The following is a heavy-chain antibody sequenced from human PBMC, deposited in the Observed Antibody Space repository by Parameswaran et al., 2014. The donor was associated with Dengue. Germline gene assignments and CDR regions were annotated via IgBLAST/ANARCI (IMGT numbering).Heavy chain of an antibody. CDR2: IWYDGSNK. J-gene: IGHJ4*02. D-gene: IGHD1-26*01. CDR3: ARDPGGSFFFDY. Sequence: VRQMPGKGLEWVAVIWYDGSNKYYADSVKGRFTISRDNSKNTLYLQMNSLRAEDTAVYYCARDPGGSFFFDYWGQGTLVTVSS. V-gene: IGHV3-33*01.